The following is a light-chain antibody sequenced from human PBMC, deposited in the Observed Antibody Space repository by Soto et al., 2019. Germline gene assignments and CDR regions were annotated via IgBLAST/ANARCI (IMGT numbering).Light chain of an antibody. Sequence: DIQMTQSPSSVSASVGDRVTITCRASRDISSWLAWYQQKPGKAPKVLIYGASHLESGVPSRFSVSGSGSDFTLTISSLQPEDFATYYCQHAYSFPPWTFGQGTRVDLK. CDR3: QHAYSFPPWT. J-gene: IGKJ1*01. V-gene: IGKV1-12*01. CDR1: RDISSW. CDR2: GAS.